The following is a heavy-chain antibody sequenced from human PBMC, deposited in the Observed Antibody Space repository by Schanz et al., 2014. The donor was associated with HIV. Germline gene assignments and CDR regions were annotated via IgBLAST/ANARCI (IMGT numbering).Heavy chain of an antibody. CDR2: INALGTTT. J-gene: IGHJ2*01. CDR1: GFTFSNDW. CDR3: ARESNGAFDL. Sequence: EVQLVESGGGFVKPGGSVRLSCAASGFTFSNDWMHWVRQAPGKGLVWVSRINALGTTTAYADSVKGRFAISRDNAKRTLYLQMNSLRAEESAVFYCARESNGAFDLWGRGTLVTVSS. V-gene: IGHV3-74*01.